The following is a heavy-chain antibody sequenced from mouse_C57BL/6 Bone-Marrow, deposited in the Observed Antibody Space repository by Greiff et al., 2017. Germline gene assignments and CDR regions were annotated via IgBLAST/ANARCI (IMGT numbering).Heavy chain of an antibody. V-gene: IGHV1-64*01. CDR1: GYTFTSYW. J-gene: IGHJ3*01. CDR3: ARDPGYVAWFAY. Sequence: QVQLQQPGAELVKPGASVKLSCKASGYTFTSYWMHWVKQRPGQGLEWIGMIHPNSGSTNYNEKFKSKATLTVDKSSSTAYMQLSSLTSEDSAVYYCARDPGYVAWFAYWGQGTLVTVSA. CDR2: IHPNSGST. D-gene: IGHD3-2*02.